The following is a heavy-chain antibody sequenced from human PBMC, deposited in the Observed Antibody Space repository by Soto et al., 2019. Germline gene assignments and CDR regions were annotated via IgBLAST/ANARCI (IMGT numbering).Heavy chain of an antibody. V-gene: IGHV1-2*02. CDR1: GYSFTGHY. CDR3: ARDLIEVVVTTSRTLYFYTMDV. J-gene: IGHJ6*02. Sequence: ASVKVSCKASGYSFTGHYIHWVRQAPGQGXEWMGWINPKSGDTNYAQKFQGRVTMARDTSIRTAYMELRRLSSDDTAIYYCARDLIEVVVTTSRTLYFYTMDVWGQGTTVTVSS. D-gene: IGHD3-22*01. CDR2: INPKSGDT.